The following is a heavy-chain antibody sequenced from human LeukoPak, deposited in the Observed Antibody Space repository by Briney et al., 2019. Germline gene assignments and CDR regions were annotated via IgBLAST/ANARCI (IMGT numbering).Heavy chain of an antibody. CDR1: GFTFSSYG. D-gene: IGHD4-17*01. Sequence: GRSLRPSCAASGFTFSSYGMHCVRQAPGKGLEWVAVISYDGSNKYYADSVKGRFTISRDNSKNTLYLQMNSLRAEDTAVYYCARGAGDYGDYADYWGQGGLVTVSS. CDR3: ARGAGDYGDYADY. J-gene: IGHJ4*02. V-gene: IGHV3-30-3*01. CDR2: ISYDGSNK.